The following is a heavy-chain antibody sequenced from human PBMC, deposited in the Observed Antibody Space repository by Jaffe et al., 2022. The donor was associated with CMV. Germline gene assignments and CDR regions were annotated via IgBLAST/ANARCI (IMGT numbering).Heavy chain of an antibody. CDR2: IIPIFGTA. J-gene: IGHJ6*02. CDR3: ARDTYCSSTSCYKGYYYYYGMDV. CDR1: GGTFSSYA. D-gene: IGHD2-2*02. Sequence: QVQLVQSGAEVKKPGSSVKVSCKASGGTFSSYAISWVRQAPGQGLEWMGGIIPIFGTANYAQKFQGRVTITADESTSTAYMELSSLRSEDTAVYYCARDTYCSSTSCYKGYYYYYGMDVWGQGTTVTVSS. V-gene: IGHV1-69*01.